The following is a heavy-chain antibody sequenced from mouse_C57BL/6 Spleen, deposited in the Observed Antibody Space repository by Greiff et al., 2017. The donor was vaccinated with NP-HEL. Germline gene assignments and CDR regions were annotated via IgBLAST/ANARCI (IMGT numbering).Heavy chain of an antibody. Sequence: EVQLQQSGAELVRPGASVKLSCTASGFNIKDDYMHWVKQRPEQGLEWIGWIDPENGDTEYASKFQGKATITADTSSNTAYLQLSSLTSDDTAVYYGTTRVVITTVVATRYFDVWGTGTTVTVSS. J-gene: IGHJ1*03. V-gene: IGHV14-4*01. CDR1: GFNIKDDY. CDR3: TTRVVITTVVATRYFDV. D-gene: IGHD1-1*01. CDR2: IDPENGDT.